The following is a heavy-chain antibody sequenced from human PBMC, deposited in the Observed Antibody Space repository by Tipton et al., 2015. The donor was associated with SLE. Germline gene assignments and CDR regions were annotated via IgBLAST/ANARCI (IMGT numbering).Heavy chain of an antibody. V-gene: IGHV4-59*11. CDR3: AGAWQGYCSGGTCYVLDY. J-gene: IGHJ4*02. D-gene: IGHD2-15*01. CDR2: ISNSETT. CDR1: GGSISSHY. Sequence: PGLVKPSETLSLTCTVSGGSISSHYWSWIRQAPGKGLEWIRYISNSETTNYNPSLKSRVTISVDTSKNQFSLKLRSVTAADTAVYYCAGAWQGYCSGGTCYVLDYWGQGTLVTVSS.